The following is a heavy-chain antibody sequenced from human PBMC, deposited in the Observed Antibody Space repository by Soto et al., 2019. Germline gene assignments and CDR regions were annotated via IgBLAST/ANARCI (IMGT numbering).Heavy chain of an antibody. CDR1: GGSISSYY. Sequence: QVQLQESGPGLVKPSETLSLTCTVSGGSISSYYWSWIRQPPGKGLEWIGYIYYSGSTNYNPSLQSRVTISVDTSKNQFSLKLSSVTAADTAVYYCARPTYNSGSPFDYWGQGTLVTVSS. V-gene: IGHV4-59*01. CDR3: ARPTYNSGSPFDY. CDR2: IYYSGST. D-gene: IGHD1-20*01. J-gene: IGHJ4*02.